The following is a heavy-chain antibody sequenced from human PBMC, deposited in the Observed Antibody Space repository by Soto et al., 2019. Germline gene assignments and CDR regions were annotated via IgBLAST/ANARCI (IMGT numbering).Heavy chain of an antibody. Sequence: QVQLVQSGAEVKKPGSSVKVSCKASGGTFSSYSISWVRQAPGQRLEWMGGIIPIFGTTNYPQKCQGRVTITSDESTSTAYMELSSLRSEDTAVYYCASMRRRDSFFDYWGQGTLVTVSS. J-gene: IGHJ4*02. V-gene: IGHV1-69*01. CDR2: IIPIFGTT. D-gene: IGHD3-16*01. CDR3: ASMRRRDSFFDY. CDR1: GGTFSSYS.